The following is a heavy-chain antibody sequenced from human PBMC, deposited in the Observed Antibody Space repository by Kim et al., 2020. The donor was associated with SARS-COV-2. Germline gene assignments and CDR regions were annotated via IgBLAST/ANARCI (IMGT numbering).Heavy chain of an antibody. Sequence: TYYADSVKGRFTISRDNSRNTLYLQMSSLRVEDTALYYCVKDSSNWYHYDYWGQGTQVTVSS. CDR3: VKDSSNWYHYDY. CDR2: T. D-gene: IGHD6-13*01. J-gene: IGHJ4*02. V-gene: IGHV3-64D*09.